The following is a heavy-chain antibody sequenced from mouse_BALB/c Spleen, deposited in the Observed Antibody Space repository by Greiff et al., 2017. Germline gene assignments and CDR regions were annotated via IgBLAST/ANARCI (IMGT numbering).Heavy chain of an antibody. CDR3: ARDTNWDYAMDY. J-gene: IGHJ4*01. CDR2: IWAGGST. V-gene: IGHV2-9*02. D-gene: IGHD4-1*02. CDR1: GFSLTSYG. Sequence: VQRVESGPGLVAPSQSLSITCTVSGFSLTSYGVHWVRQPPGKGLEWLGVIWAGGSTNYNSALMSRLSISKDNSKSQVFLKMNSLQTDDTAMYYCARDTNWDYAMDYWGQGTSVTVSS.